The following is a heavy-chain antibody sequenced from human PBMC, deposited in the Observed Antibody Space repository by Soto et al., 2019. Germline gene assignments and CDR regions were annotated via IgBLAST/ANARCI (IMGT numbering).Heavy chain of an antibody. CDR1: GYTLTSYA. D-gene: IGHD3-10*01. J-gene: IGHJ4*02. V-gene: IGHV1-3*01. CDR2: INAGNGNT. Sequence: ASVKVSCKASGYTLTSYAMHWVRQAPGQRLEWMGWINAGNGNTKYSQKFQGRVTITRDTSASTAYMELSSLRSEDTAVYYCARVEYYGSGSYFPLDYWGQGTLVTVSS. CDR3: ARVEYYGSGSYFPLDY.